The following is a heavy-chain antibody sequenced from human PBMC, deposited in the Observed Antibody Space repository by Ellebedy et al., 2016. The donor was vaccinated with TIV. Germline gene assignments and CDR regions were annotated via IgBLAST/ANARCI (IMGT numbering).Heavy chain of an antibody. CDR3: ARRVGNGYFDL. CDR2: IFYSGGT. V-gene: IGHV4-39*01. D-gene: IGHD1-26*01. J-gene: IGHJ2*01. CDR1: GGSISSSTSY. Sequence: MPSETLSLTCTVSGGSISSSTSYWGWIRQPPGKGLEWIGNIFYSGGTSYNPSLKSRVTIFVDTAKNQFSLKMTSVTAADTAVYYCARRVGNGYFDLWGRGTLVTVTS.